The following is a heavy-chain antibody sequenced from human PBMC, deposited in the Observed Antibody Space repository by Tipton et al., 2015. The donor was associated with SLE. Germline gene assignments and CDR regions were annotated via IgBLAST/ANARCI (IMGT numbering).Heavy chain of an antibody. CDR2: SNPSGNT. D-gene: IGHD1-26*01. CDR3: ARGGGSYYDY. V-gene: IGHV4-34*01. CDR1: GGSFSGYS. J-gene: IGHJ4*02. Sequence: TLSLTCAVFGGSFSGYSWSWIRQPPGKGLEWVGESNPSGNTNYNPSLKSRVTISVDTSKKQFSLKLSSVTAADTAVYYCARGGGSYYDYWGQGTLVTVSS.